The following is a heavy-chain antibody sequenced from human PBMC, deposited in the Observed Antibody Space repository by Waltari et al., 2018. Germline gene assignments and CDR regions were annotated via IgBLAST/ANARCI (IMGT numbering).Heavy chain of an antibody. V-gene: IGHV3-53*01. D-gene: IGHD4-4*01. J-gene: IGHJ4*02. Sequence: EVQLVESGGGLIQPGGSLRLSCAASGFTVSNHYVSWVRQAPGKGLEWVSTIYYNERTDYADSVKGRFTISRDNAKSTLYLQMNSLRAEDTAVYYCATRTVVPGVPGMADYWGQGTLVTVSS. CDR3: ATRTVVPGVPGMADY. CDR2: IYYNERT. CDR1: GFTVSNHY.